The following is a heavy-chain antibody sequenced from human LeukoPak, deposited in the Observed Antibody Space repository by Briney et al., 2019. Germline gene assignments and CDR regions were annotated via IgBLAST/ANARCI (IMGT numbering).Heavy chain of an antibody. CDR2: IYDNGHT. J-gene: IGHJ2*01. Sequence: SQTLSLTCTVSGDSMNRGHYSWSWIRQPPGKGLEWIGNIYDNGHTYYSPSLRSRLSISVDMSKNQFSLRLTAVTAADTAIYFCARVKFRTTQYFDLWGRGTLVTVSS. V-gene: IGHV4-30-2*01. CDR1: GDSMNRGHYS. D-gene: IGHD4-17*01. CDR3: ARVKFRTTQYFDL.